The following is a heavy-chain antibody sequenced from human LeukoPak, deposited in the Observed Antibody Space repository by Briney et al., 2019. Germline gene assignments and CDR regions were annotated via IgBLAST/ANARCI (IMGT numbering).Heavy chain of an antibody. V-gene: IGHV3-23*01. J-gene: IGHJ4*02. CDR1: VTLDNYA. CDR3: ARDDRGVAAAGFFDY. Sequence: GGSLRLSCAASVTLDNYAMSWVRHAPGKGLEWVSFISASGVSTYYADSVKGRFTISRDNSKNTLYLQMNSLRADDTAVYYCARDDRGVAAAGFFDYWGQGTLVTVSS. D-gene: IGHD6-13*01. CDR2: ISASGVST.